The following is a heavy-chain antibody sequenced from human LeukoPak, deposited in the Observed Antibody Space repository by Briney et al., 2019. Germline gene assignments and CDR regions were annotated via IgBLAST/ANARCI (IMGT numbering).Heavy chain of an antibody. CDR2: ISSSDSTI. J-gene: IGHJ3*01. Sequence: TVGSLTLSCAASGYTFSSYEMNWVRHAPREGLEWVSYISSSDSTIYYADSVKGRFTISRDNAKNSLYLHMNSLRAEDTAVYYCARVGYSGSYYGAFDLWGQGTLVTVSS. D-gene: IGHD1-26*01. CDR1: GYTFSSYE. V-gene: IGHV3-48*03. CDR3: ARVGYSGSYYGAFDL.